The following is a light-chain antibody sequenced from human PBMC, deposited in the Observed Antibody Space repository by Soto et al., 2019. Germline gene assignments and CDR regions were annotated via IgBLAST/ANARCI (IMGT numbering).Light chain of an antibody. Sequence: QSALTQPRSVSGSPGQSVSISCAGTSSDFGGYKYVSWYQQHPGKAPKLMIFDVSERPSGVPDRFSGSKSGNTASLTISGLRAEDEADYFCCSYVGGWVFGGGTNLTVL. CDR1: SSDFGGYKY. J-gene: IGLJ3*02. CDR2: DVS. V-gene: IGLV2-11*01. CDR3: CSYVGGWV.